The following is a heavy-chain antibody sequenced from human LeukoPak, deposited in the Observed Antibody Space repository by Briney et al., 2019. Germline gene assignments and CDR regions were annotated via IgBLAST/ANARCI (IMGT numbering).Heavy chain of an antibody. CDR1: GGSFSGYY. CDR2: IYYSGST. D-gene: IGHD6-13*01. J-gene: IGHJ4*02. CDR3: ARVGSSSWSYFDY. Sequence: SETLSLTCAVYGGSFSGYYWSWIRQPPGKGLEWIGYIYYSGSTYYNPSLKSRVTISVDTSKNQFSLKLSSVAAADTAVYYCARVGSSSWSYFDYWGQGTLVTVSS. V-gene: IGHV4-30-4*01.